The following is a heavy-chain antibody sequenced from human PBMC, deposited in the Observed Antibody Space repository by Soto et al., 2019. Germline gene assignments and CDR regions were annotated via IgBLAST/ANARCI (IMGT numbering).Heavy chain of an antibody. V-gene: IGHV3-53*01. CDR2: VYIDGTT. CDR3: AREPLWSGPLPFDAFDV. J-gene: IGHJ3*01. D-gene: IGHD3-3*01. Sequence: EGQLVESGGGLIQPGGSLRVSCAASGLSVTDTYMSWVRQAPGKGLEWVSVVYIDGTTNYADSVKGRFTISRDNSRSTVYLQMTSLRAEDTAMYYCAREPLWSGPLPFDAFDVWGQGTKVTVS. CDR1: GLSVTDTY.